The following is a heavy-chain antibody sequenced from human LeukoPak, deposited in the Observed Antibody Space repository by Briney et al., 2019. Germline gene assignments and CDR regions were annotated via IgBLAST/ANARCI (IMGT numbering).Heavy chain of an antibody. V-gene: IGHV4-34*01. CDR1: GGSLSGYY. Sequence: SETLSLTCAVYGGSLSGYYWSWIRQPPGKGLEWIGEINHSGSTNYNPSLKSRVTISVDTSKNQFSLKVSSVTAADTAVYYCARQYCSSTSCSYDYWGQGTLVTVSS. D-gene: IGHD2-2*01. J-gene: IGHJ4*02. CDR3: ARQYCSSTSCSYDY. CDR2: INHSGST.